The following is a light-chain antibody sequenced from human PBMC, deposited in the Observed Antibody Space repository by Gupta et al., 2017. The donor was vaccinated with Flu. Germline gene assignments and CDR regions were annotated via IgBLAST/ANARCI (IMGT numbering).Light chain of an antibody. V-gene: IGLV2-14*01. CDR2: EVI. CDR1: SSDVGGYNY. CDR3: SSYTSSNSLE. Sequence: SITISCTGTSSDVGGYNYVSWYQHHPGKAPKLMIYEVIKRPAGVSNRFSGSKSGNTASLTISGRQAEDEADYYCSSYTSSNSLEFGGGTKLTVL. J-gene: IGLJ3*02.